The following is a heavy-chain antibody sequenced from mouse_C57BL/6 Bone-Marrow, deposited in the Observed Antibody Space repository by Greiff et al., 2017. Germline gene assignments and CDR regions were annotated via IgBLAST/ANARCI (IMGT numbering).Heavy chain of an antibody. CDR2: IRLKSDNYAT. CDR3: SRWLKGAMDY. J-gene: IGHJ4*01. D-gene: IGHD2-3*01. Sequence: EVKVEESGGGLVQPGGSMRLSCVASGFTFSNYWMNWVRQSPEKGLEWVAQIRLKSDNYATHYAESVKGRFTISRDDSKSSVYLQMNNLRAEDTGIYYCSRWLKGAMDYWGQGTSVTVSS. V-gene: IGHV6-3*01. CDR1: GFTFSNYW.